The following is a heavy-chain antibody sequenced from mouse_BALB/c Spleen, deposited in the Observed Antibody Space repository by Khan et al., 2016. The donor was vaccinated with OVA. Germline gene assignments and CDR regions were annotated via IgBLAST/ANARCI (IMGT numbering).Heavy chain of an antibody. CDR1: GFDFSRYW. CDR2: INPGSSTI. D-gene: IGHD1-1*01. V-gene: IGHV4-2*02. J-gene: IGHJ3*01. CDR3: ARLGYYGWFAY. Sequence: EVKLLESGGGLVQPGGSLILSCAASGFDFSRYWMSWARQAPGKGQEWIGEINPGSSTINYTPSLKDKFIISRDNARNTLYLQMSKVRSEDTALYYCARLGYYGWFAYWGQGTLVTVSA.